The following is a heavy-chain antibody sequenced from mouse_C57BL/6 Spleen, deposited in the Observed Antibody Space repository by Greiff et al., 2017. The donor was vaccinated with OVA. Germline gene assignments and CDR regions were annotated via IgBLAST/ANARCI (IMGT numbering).Heavy chain of an antibody. D-gene: IGHD4-1*01. Sequence: VHVKQSVAELVRPGASVKLSCTASGFNIKNTYMPWVKQRPEQGLEWIGRIDPANGNTKYAPKFQGKATLTADTSSNTAYLQLSSLTAEDTAIYYCARRGTGTGFAYWGQGTLVTVSA. CDR3: ARRGTGTGFAY. V-gene: IGHV14-3*01. CDR1: GFNIKNTY. CDR2: IDPANGNT. J-gene: IGHJ3*01.